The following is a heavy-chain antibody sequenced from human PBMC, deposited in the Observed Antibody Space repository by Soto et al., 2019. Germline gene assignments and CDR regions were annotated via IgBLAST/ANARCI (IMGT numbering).Heavy chain of an antibody. V-gene: IGHV3-21*01. CDR1: GFTFSSYS. CDR2: ISSSSSYI. CDR3: ARDEDDDYIWGSYRNPFDY. J-gene: IGHJ4*02. Sequence: GGSLRLSCAASGFTFSSYSMNWVRQAPGKGLEWVSSISSSSSYIYYADSVKGRFTISRDNAKNSLYLQMNSLRAEDTAVYYCARDEDDDYIWGSYRNPFDYWGQGTLVTVSS. D-gene: IGHD3-16*02.